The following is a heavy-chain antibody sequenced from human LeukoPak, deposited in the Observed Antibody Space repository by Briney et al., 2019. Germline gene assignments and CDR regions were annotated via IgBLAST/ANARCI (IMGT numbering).Heavy chain of an antibody. D-gene: IGHD1-26*01. J-gene: IGHJ5*02. CDR1: GYTFTSYY. CDR2: INPGGGST. Sequence: ASVKVSCKASGYTFTSYYMHWVRQAPGQGLEWMGIINPGGGSTSYAQKFQGRVTMTRDTSTSTVYMELSSLRSEDTAVYYCARASYLGGFDPWGQGTLVTVSS. CDR3: ARASYLGGFDP. V-gene: IGHV1-46*01.